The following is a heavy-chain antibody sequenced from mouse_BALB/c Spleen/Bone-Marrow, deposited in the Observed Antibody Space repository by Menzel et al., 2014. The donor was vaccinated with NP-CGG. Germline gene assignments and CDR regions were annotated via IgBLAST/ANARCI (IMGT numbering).Heavy chain of an antibody. CDR2: IWAGGST. CDR1: GFSLTSYG. Sequence: QVQLKQSGPGLVAPSQSLSITCTVSGFSLTSYGVHWVRQPPGKGLEWLGVIWAGGSTNYNSALMSRLSISKDNSKSQVFLKMNSLRTDDTAMYYCARYYLYAMDYWGQGTSVTVSS. D-gene: IGHD1-1*02. CDR3: ARYYLYAMDY. V-gene: IGHV2-9*02. J-gene: IGHJ4*01.